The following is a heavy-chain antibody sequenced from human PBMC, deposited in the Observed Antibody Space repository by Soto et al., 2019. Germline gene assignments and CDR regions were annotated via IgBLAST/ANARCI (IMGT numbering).Heavy chain of an antibody. Sequence: PGGSLRLSCAASGFTFSNAWMSWVRQAPGKGLEWVGRIKSKTDGGATDYAAPVKGRFTISRDDSKNTLYLQMNSLKTEDTAVYYCTTCGYSGYERSYYYYYYMDVWGKGTTVTVSS. V-gene: IGHV3-15*01. CDR2: IKSKTDGGAT. CDR1: GFTFSNAW. J-gene: IGHJ6*03. CDR3: TTCGYSGYERSYYYYYYMDV. D-gene: IGHD5-12*01.